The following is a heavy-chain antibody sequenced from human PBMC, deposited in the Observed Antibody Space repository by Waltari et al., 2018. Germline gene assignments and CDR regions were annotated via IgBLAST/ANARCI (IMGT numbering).Heavy chain of an antibody. V-gene: IGHV4-4*07. Sequence: QVQLQESGPGLVKPSATLSLTCTVSGGSISDYSWRWVRQPAGKGLEWIGRIYSTGSTDYNPSLKSRVTLSVDTSKNQFSLKLSSVTAADTAVYYCARSKSYYYDGMDVWGQGTTVNVSS. CDR3: ARSKSYYYDGMDV. J-gene: IGHJ6*02. CDR1: GGSISDYS. CDR2: IYSTGST.